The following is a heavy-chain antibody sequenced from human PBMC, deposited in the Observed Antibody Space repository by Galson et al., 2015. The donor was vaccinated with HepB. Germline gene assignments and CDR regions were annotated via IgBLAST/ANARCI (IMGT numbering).Heavy chain of an antibody. V-gene: IGHV3-23*01. CDR3: AKVGDFWSGYYVDY. D-gene: IGHD3-3*01. CDR1: GFTFSSYA. Sequence: SLRLSCAASGFTFSSYAMSWVRQAPGKGLEWVSAISGSGGSTYYADSVKGRFTISRDNSKNTLYLQMNSLRAEDTAVYYCAKVGDFWSGYYVDYWGQGTLVTVSS. CDR2: ISGSGGST. J-gene: IGHJ4*02.